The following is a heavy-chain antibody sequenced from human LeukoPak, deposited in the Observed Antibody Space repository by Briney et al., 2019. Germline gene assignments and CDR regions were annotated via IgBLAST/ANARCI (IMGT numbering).Heavy chain of an antibody. CDR3: TSRPLLSYYGSGRTRSDY. V-gene: IGHV3-73*01. D-gene: IGHD3-10*01. J-gene: IGHJ4*02. CDR2: IRSKANSYAT. Sequence: PGGSLRLSCAASGFTFSGSAMHWVRQASGKGLEWVGRIRSKANSYATAYAASVKGWFTISRDDSKNTTYLQMNSLKTEDTAVYYCTSRPLLSYYGSGRTRSDYWGQGTLVTVSS. CDR1: GFTFSGSA.